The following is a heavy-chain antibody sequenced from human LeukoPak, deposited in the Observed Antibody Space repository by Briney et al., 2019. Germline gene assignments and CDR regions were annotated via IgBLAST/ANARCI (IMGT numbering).Heavy chain of an antibody. D-gene: IGHD1-14*01. J-gene: IGHJ4*02. V-gene: IGHV4-31*03. CDR3: ASHPDSVY. CDR2: IRSSGST. CDR1: GGSISSGDSF. Sequence: PSETLSLTCTVSGGSISSGDSFWSWIRQSAERGLEWIGYIRSSGSTLYNVSLKSRVTISADTSKNQFSLKLTSVTAADTAVYYCASHPDSVYWGQGTLVTVSS.